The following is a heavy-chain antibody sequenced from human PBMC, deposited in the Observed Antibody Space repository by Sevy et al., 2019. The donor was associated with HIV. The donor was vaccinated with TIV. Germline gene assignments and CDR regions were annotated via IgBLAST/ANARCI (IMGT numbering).Heavy chain of an antibody. CDR1: GFTFSSYW. J-gene: IGHJ4*02. D-gene: IGHD6-19*01. Sequence: VSLRLSCAASGFTFSSYWMSWVRQAPGKGLEWVANIKQDGSEKYYVDSVKGRFTISRDNARNLLFLQMNSLRAEDTAVYYCARVSGDYSSGWYGLDHFDYWGQGTLVTVSS. CDR2: IKQDGSEK. CDR3: ARVSGDYSSGWYGLDHFDY. V-gene: IGHV3-7*03.